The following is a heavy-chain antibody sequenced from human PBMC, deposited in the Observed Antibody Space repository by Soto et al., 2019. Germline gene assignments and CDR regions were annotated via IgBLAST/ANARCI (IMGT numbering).Heavy chain of an antibody. D-gene: IGHD3-10*01. CDR2: ILYDGRNK. V-gene: IGHV3-30*04. J-gene: IGHJ4*02. CDR3: ARESSITSSVFFDY. CDR1: GFTFSRYV. Sequence: ESGGGVVQPGRSLRLSCAASGFTFSRYVMHWVRQAPGKGLEWVAVILYDGRNKYYADSVKGRFTISRDNANNTLYLQMNSLTGEDTAVYYCARESSITSSVFFDYWGQGTLVTVSS.